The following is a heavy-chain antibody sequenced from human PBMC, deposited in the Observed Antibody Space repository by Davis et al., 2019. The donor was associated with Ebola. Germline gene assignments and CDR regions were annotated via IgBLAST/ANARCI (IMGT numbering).Heavy chain of an antibody. V-gene: IGHV1-69*13. J-gene: IGHJ4*02. CDR1: GGTFSSYA. D-gene: IGHD3-22*01. CDR2: IIPIFGTA. Sequence: AASVKVSCKASGGTFSSYAISWVRQAPGQGLEWMGGIIPIFGTANYAQKFQGRVTIIADESTSTAYMELSSLRSEDTAVYYCARDGYYDSSGYYKLFDYWGQGTLVTVSS. CDR3: ARDGYYDSSGYYKLFDY.